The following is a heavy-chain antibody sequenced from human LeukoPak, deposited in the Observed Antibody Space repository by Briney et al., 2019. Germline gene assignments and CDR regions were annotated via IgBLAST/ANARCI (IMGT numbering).Heavy chain of an antibody. V-gene: IGHV3-66*02. CDR2: IYSGGST. Sequence: GGSLRLSCAASGFTFSSNYMSWVRQAPGKGLEGVSVIYSGGSTYYSDSVTGRFTISRDNSKNTLYLQMNSLRAEDTAVYYCARNNVLLWFGELSDYNWFDPWGQGTLVTVSS. CDR1: GFTFSSNY. CDR3: ARNNVLLWFGELSDYNWFDP. D-gene: IGHD3-10*01. J-gene: IGHJ5*02.